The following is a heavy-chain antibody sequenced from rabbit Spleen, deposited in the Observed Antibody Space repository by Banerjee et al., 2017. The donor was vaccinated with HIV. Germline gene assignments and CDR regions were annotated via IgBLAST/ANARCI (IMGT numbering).Heavy chain of an antibody. J-gene: IGHJ4*01. CDR2: INTATGKA. CDR3: GRDLAGAIGWNFNL. Sequence: QEQLEESGGGLVKPEGSLTLTCKASGFAFSDRDVMCWVRQAPGKGLEWIACINTATGKAVYASWAKGRLTISKTSSTTVTLQMTSLTAADTATYFCGRDLAGAIGWNFNLWGQGTLVTVS. V-gene: IGHV1S45*01. D-gene: IGHD4-1*01. CDR1: GFAFSDRDV.